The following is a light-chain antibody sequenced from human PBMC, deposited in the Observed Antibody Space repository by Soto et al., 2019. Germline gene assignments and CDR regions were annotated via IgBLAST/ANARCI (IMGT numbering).Light chain of an antibody. CDR3: HQYGTAPLT. CDR2: GAS. J-gene: IGKJ3*01. CDR1: PSVAAND. V-gene: IGKV3-20*01. Sequence: EVVLTQSPGTLSLSPGERATLSCRASPSVAANDLAWYQQKRGQAPRLLIYGASSRATGITDRFSGSGSGTDFTLTISRLEPEDFSVYYCHQYGTAPLTFGPGTKVDIK.